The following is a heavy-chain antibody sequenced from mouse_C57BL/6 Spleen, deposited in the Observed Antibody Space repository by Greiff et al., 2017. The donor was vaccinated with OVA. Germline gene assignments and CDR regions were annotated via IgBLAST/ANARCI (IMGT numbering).Heavy chain of an antibody. J-gene: IGHJ2*01. CDR2: IDPSDSYT. CDR3: ARGGYYGSGYYFDY. D-gene: IGHD2-2*01. Sequence: QVQLQQPGAELVMPGASVKLSCKASGYTFTSYWMHWVKQRPGQGLEWIGEIDPSDSYTNYNQKFKGKSTLTVDKSSSTAYMQLSSLTSEASAVYYYARGGYYGSGYYFDYWGQGTTLTVSS. CDR1: GYTFTSYW. V-gene: IGHV1-69*01.